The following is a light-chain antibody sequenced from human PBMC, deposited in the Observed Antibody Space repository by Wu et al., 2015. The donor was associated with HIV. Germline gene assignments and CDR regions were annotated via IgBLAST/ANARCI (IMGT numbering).Light chain of an antibody. CDR2: AAS. CDR3: QNYNSAPRT. Sequence: DIQMTQSPSSLSASVGDRVTITCRASQGIGNSLAWYRQKPGKVPNLLIYAASTLQSGVPSRFRGSGSGTDFTLSISTLQPEDVATYYCQNYNSAPRTFGQGTKVEIK. J-gene: IGKJ1*01. V-gene: IGKV1-27*01. CDR1: QGIGNS.